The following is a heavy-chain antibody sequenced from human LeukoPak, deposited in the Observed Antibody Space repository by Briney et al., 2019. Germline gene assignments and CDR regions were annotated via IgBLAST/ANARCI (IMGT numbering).Heavy chain of an antibody. CDR3: ARETSQKGAHYMDV. CDR1: GGSFTSYY. Sequence: PSETLSLTCTVSGGSFTSYYWTWIRQPPGKGLEWIAYIYYSGSTNYNPSLKSRVTISVDTSKNQFSLKLSSVTAADTAVYYCARETSQKGAHYMDVWGKGTTVTISS. V-gene: IGHV4-59*01. CDR2: IYYSGST. J-gene: IGHJ6*03. D-gene: IGHD3-16*01.